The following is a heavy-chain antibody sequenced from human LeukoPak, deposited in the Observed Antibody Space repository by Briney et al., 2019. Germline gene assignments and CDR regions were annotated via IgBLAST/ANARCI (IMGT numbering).Heavy chain of an antibody. Sequence: GASVKVFCKASGYIFTGYYMHWVRQAPGQGLEWMGWSNPNSGGTNYAQKFQGRVTMTRDPSISTAYMELSRLRSDDTAVYYCARSTGTTFGFSDYWGQGTLVTVSS. V-gene: IGHV1-2*02. CDR3: ARSTGTTFGFSDY. CDR2: SNPNSGGT. D-gene: IGHD3-16*01. J-gene: IGHJ4*02. CDR1: GYIFTGYY.